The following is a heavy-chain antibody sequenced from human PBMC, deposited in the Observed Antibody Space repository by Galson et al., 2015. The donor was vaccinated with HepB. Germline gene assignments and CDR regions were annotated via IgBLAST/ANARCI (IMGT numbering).Heavy chain of an antibody. D-gene: IGHD3-10*01. CDR2: ISGSGGST. J-gene: IGHJ6*03. CDR3: AKGVTLIYYYYYYMDV. V-gene: IGHV3-23*01. Sequence: SLRPSCAASGFTFSSYAMSWVRQAPGKGLEWVSAISGSGGSTYYADSVKGRFTISRDNSKNTLYLQMNSLRAEDTAVYYCAKGVTLIYYYYYYMDVWGKGTTVTVSS. CDR1: GFTFSSYA.